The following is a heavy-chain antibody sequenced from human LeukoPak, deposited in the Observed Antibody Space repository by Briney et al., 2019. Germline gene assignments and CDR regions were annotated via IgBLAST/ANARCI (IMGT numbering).Heavy chain of an antibody. CDR3: ATTGYSSRNY. D-gene: IGHD6-13*01. J-gene: IGHJ4*02. CDR1: GFTFSTYW. CDR2: IKQDGSEK. V-gene: IGHV3-7*03. Sequence: PGRSLRLSCAASGFTFSTYWMSWVRQAPGKGLEWVANIKQDGSEKYYVDSVKGRFTISRDNSKNTLYLQMNSLRAEDTAVYYCATTGYSSRNYWGQGTLVTVSS.